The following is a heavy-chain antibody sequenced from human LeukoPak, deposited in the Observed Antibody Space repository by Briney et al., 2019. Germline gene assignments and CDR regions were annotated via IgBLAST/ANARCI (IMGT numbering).Heavy chain of an antibody. CDR3: ARVGGSSWFPFDP. J-gene: IGHJ5*02. Sequence: SETLSLTCTVSGGSISGYYWSWIRQPPGKGLEWIGYIYYSGSTNYNPSLKSRVTISVDTSKNQFSLKLSSVTAADTAVYYCARVGGSSWFPFDPWGQGTLVTVSS. V-gene: IGHV4-59*01. CDR2: IYYSGST. CDR1: GGSISGYY. D-gene: IGHD6-13*01.